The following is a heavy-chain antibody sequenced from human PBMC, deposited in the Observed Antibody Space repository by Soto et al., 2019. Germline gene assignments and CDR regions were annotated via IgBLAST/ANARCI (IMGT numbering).Heavy chain of an antibody. CDR1: SGSISSYY. V-gene: IGHV4-59*08. Sequence: SETLSLTCTVSSGSISSYYWSWIRQPPGKGLEWIGYIYYSGSTNYNPSLKSRVTISVDTSKNQFSLKLSSVTAADTAVYYCARSSVGATPFGRRWFDPWGQGTLVTVSS. D-gene: IGHD1-26*01. J-gene: IGHJ5*02. CDR2: IYYSGST. CDR3: ARSSVGATPFGRRWFDP.